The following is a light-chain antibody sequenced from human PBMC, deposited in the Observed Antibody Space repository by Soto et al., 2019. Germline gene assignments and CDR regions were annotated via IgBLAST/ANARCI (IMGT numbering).Light chain of an antibody. CDR1: GSNIGSNT. CDR2: SNN. CDR3: AAWDDSLNGVL. V-gene: IGLV1-44*01. Sequence: VVTQPPSASGTPGQRVTISCSGSGSNIGSNTVNWYQQLPGTAPKLLIYSNNQRPSGVPDRFSGSKSGTSASLAISGLQSEDEADYYCAAWDDSLNGVLFGGGTKLTVL. J-gene: IGLJ2*01.